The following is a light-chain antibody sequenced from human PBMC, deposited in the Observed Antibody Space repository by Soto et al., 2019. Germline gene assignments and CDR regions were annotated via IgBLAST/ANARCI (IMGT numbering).Light chain of an antibody. J-gene: IGKJ2*01. CDR1: QTISTY. V-gene: IGKV1-39*01. CDR2: AAS. Sequence: DLQMTQSPSSLSAAVGDRVTITCRASQTISTYLNWYQQKPGKAPKLMIYAASSLQSGVPSRFTGSGSGTDFPLTISSLQPEDFATYYCQHSPGIPYTFGQGTKLEIK. CDR3: QHSPGIPYT.